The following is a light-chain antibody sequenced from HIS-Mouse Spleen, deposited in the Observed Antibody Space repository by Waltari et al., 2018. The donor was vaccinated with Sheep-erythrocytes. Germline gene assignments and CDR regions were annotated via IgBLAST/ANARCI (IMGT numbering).Light chain of an antibody. CDR1: QSVSSN. Sequence: EIVMTQSPATLSVSPGERATLSCRASQSVSSNLAWYQQKPGQPPKLLIYWASTRESGVPDRFSGSGSGTDFTLTISSLQAEDVAVYYCQQYYSTPRALTFGGGTKVEIK. CDR3: QQYYSTPRALT. J-gene: IGKJ4*01. V-gene: IGKV4-1*01. CDR2: WAS.